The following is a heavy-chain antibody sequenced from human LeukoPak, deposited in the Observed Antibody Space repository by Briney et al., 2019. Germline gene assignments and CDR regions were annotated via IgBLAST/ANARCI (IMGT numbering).Heavy chain of an antibody. D-gene: IGHD6-19*01. CDR1: GFTFSSYA. J-gene: IGHJ6*02. CDR3: ARDLGSSGWPYYYYGMDV. V-gene: IGHV3-30-3*01. Sequence: PGGSLRLSCAASGFTFSSYAMHWVRQAPGKGLEWVAVISYDGSNKYYADSVKGRFTISRDNSKNTLYLQMNSLRAEDTAVYYCARDLGSSGWPYYYYGMDVWGQGTTVTVSS. CDR2: ISYDGSNK.